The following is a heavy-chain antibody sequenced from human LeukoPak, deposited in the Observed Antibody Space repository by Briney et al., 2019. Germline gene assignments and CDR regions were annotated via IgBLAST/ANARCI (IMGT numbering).Heavy chain of an antibody. CDR1: GFTVRSHY. V-gene: IGHV3-53*01. D-gene: IGHD2-21*02. CDR2: IYSGGST. Sequence: GGSLRLSCAASGFTVRSHYMNWVRQAPGKGLEWVSVIYSGGSTNSADSVKGRFTISRDNSKNTLYLQMNSLRAEDTAVYYCARDVYCGGDCTSGYYYGMDVWGQGTTVTVSS. J-gene: IGHJ6*02. CDR3: ARDVYCGGDCTSGYYYGMDV.